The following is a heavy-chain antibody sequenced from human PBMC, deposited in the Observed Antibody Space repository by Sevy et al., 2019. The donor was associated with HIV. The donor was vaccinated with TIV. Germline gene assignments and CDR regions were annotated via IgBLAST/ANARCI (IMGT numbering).Heavy chain of an antibody. V-gene: IGHV4-59*13. CDR1: GGSISSYY. Sequence: SETLSLTCTVSGGSISSYYWSWIRQPPGKGLEWIGYIYYSGSTNYNPSLKSRVTISVDTSKNQFSLKLSSVTAPDTAVYYCARSGFLEWPGSFRGPRNWFDPWGQGTLVTVSS. CDR3: ARSGFLEWPGSFRGPRNWFDP. D-gene: IGHD3-3*01. CDR2: IYYSGST. J-gene: IGHJ5*02.